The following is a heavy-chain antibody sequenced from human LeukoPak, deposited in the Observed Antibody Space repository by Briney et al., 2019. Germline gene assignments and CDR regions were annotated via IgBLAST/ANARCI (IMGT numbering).Heavy chain of an antibody. J-gene: IGHJ5*02. CDR3: ARDRGYHSWFDP. Sequence: ASVTVSFKASGYTFTSYGIRWVRQAPGQGLAWMGWISAYNGNTNYAQKLQGRVTMTTDTSTSTAYMELRSLRSDDTAVYYCARDRGYHSWFDPWGQGTLVTVSS. CDR2: ISAYNGNT. CDR1: GYTFTSYG. D-gene: IGHD3-22*01. V-gene: IGHV1-18*01.